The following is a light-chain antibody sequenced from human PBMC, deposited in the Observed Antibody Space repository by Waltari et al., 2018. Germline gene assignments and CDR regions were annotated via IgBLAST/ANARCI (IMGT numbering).Light chain of an antibody. CDR3: QQRGIWLT. V-gene: IGKV3-11*01. CDR1: QSVSSY. Sequence: EIVLTQSPATLSLSPGERATLSCRARQSVSSYLDWYQQKAGQPPRLLIADASKRATDIPTSFSGSGSGTDFSLTLSSLEPEDFAVYYCQQRGIWLTFGGVTKVEIK. J-gene: IGKJ4*01. CDR2: DAS.